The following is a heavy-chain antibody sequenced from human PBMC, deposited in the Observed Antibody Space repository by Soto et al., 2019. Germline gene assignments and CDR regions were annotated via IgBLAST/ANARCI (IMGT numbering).Heavy chain of an antibody. Sequence: EVQLVESGGGLGQPGGSLRLSCAASAFTFRNYWMSWVRQAPGKGLGCVAKIKEDGSEKYYVDSVKGRFTISRDNAENSVYLQMNSLTVEDTAMYYCARASSGTSGAIDYWGQGTLVTVSS. CDR2: IKEDGSEK. CDR3: ARASSGTSGAIDY. CDR1: AFTFRNYW. V-gene: IGHV3-7*04. J-gene: IGHJ4*02. D-gene: IGHD2-2*01.